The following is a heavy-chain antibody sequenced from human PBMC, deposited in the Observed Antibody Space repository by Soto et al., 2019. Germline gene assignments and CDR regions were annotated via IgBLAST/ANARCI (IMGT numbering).Heavy chain of an antibody. D-gene: IGHD5-18*01. CDR2: IKEDGSEK. CDR3: ASLRGVYSDGFHFDY. V-gene: IGHV3-7*05. J-gene: IGHJ4*02. CDR1: GLTFSTSW. Sequence: EVQLVESGGGLVQPGGSLRLSCAASGLTFSTSWMSWVRQAPGKGLEWVANIKEDGSEKYYLVSLKGRFTISRDNAKNSLYLQMNSLRGEDTAVYYCASLRGVYSDGFHFDYRGQGTLVTVSS.